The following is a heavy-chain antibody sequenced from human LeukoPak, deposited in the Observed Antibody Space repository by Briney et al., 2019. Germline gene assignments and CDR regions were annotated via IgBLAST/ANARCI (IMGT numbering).Heavy chain of an antibody. CDR1: GVSLTGYY. CDR3: ARRGRYCTGANCYTGYFQH. D-gene: IGHD2-2*02. Sequence: SETLSLTCAVSGVSLTGYYWSWIRQSPGKGLEWIGEINHRGSTNYNPSLKSRVTISVDTSKKQFSLNLSSVTAADTAVYYCARRGRYCTGANCYTGYFQHWGQGTLVTVFS. CDR2: INHRGST. V-gene: IGHV4-34*01. J-gene: IGHJ1*01.